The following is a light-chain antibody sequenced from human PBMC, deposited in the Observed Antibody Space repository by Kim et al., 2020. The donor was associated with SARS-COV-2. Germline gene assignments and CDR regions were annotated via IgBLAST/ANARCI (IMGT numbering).Light chain of an antibody. V-gene: IGKV1-9*01. J-gene: IGKJ5*01. CDR2: SAS. CDR3: QHLYNYPLA. CDR1: QGISSR. Sequence: ASVGDGVTIACRASQGISSRLAWYQQKPGKAPKLLISSASTLQSGVPSRFSGSGSGTDFTLAISSLQPEDFATYYCQHLYNYPLAFGQGTRLEIK.